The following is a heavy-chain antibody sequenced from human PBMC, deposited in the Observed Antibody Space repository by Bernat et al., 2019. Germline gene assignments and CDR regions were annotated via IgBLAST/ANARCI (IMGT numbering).Heavy chain of an antibody. J-gene: IGHJ5*02. V-gene: IGHV3-23*01. D-gene: IGHD2-15*01. CDR3: AKHYCSGGSCYGGGGDP. CDR2: ISGSGGST. Sequence: EVQLLESGGGLVQPGGSLRLSCAASGFSFSSYAMSWVRQAPGKGLEWVSAISGSGGSTFSADSVKGRFTISRDNSKNTLYLQMNSLRAEDTAVYYCAKHYCSGGSCYGGGGDPWGQGTLVTVSS. CDR1: GFSFSSYA.